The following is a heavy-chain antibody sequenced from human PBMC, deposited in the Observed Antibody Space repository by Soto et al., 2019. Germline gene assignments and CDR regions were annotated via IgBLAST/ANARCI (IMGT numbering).Heavy chain of an antibody. J-gene: IGHJ4*02. CDR3: ARRALNKIVATTSANFDY. V-gene: IGHV4-39*01. CDR2: IYYSGST. D-gene: IGHD5-12*01. Sequence: SETLSLTCTVSGGSISSSSYYWGWIRQPPGKGLEWIGSIYYSGSTYYNPSLKSRVTISVDTSKNQFSLKLSSVTAADTAVYYCARRALNKIVATTSANFDYWGQGTLVTVSS. CDR1: GGSISSSSYY.